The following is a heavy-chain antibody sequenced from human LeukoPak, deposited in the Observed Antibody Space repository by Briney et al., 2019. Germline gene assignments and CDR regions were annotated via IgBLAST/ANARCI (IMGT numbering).Heavy chain of an antibody. CDR2: INSDGSST. D-gene: IGHD3-10*01. Sequence: GGSLRLSCAASGFTFRSYSMHWVRQAPGKGLVWVSRINSDGSSTNYADSVKGRFTISRDNAKNTLYLQMNSLRVEDTALYYCARGAWYASGSFLIDYWGQGTPVTVSS. J-gene: IGHJ4*02. V-gene: IGHV3-74*01. CDR1: GFTFRSYS. CDR3: ARGAWYASGSFLIDY.